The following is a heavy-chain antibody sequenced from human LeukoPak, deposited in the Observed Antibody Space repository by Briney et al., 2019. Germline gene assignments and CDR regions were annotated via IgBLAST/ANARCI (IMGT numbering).Heavy chain of an antibody. CDR3: ARSSVTGHFDF. D-gene: IGHD6-19*01. CDR2: IILPLDIT. J-gene: IGHJ4*02. V-gene: IGHV1-69*04. Sequence: SVKVSCKASGDTFSSSAISWVRQAPGQGLEWMGKIILPLDITNYAQQFQGGVTITTDKSTDTVFLKLSSLRSQDTAVYYCARSSVTGHFDFWGQGTLVTVSS. CDR1: GDTFSSSA.